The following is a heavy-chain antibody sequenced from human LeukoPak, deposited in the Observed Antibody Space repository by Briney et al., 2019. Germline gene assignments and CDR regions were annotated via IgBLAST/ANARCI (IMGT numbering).Heavy chain of an antibody. V-gene: IGHV4-39*01. CDR2: IYSSGKT. J-gene: IGHJ6*02. CDR1: GGSISSGSYY. D-gene: IGHD3-16*01. CDR3: ARGRTWVPYYYYGMDV. Sequence: PSETLSLTCTVSGGSISSGSYYWDWIRQPPGKGLEWIGDIYSSGKTNYNPSLRSRVTMSIDPSKNQFSLNLNSVSAADTAVYYCARGRTWVPYYYYGMDVWGQGTTVTVSS.